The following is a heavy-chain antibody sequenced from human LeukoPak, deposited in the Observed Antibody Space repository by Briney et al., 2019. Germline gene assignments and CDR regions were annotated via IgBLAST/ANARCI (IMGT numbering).Heavy chain of an antibody. V-gene: IGHV3-23*01. CDR2: ISGSGAGT. Sequence: PGGSLRLSCAASGFTFSSYAMNWFRQAPGKRLEGVSAISGSGAGTYYADSVKGRFTISRDNSKNTLYLQMNSLRAEDTAVYYCASQMTNWNYFDFWGQGTLVTVSS. D-gene: IGHD1-1*01. J-gene: IGHJ4*02. CDR1: GFTFSSYA. CDR3: ASQMTNWNYFDF.